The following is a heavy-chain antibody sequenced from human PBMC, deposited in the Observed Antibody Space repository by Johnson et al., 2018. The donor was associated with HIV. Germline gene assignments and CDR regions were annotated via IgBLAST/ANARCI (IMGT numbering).Heavy chain of an antibody. V-gene: IGHV3-33*01. CDR1: GFTFSSYG. D-gene: IGHD1-26*01. J-gene: IGHJ3*02. CDR2: IWYDGSNK. CDR3: ARDLVVGATPDHDAFDI. Sequence: QMLLVESGGGVVQPGRSLRLSCAASGFTFSSYGMHWVRQAPGKGLEWVAVIWYDGSNKYYADSVKGRFTISRDNAKNSLYLQMNSLRAEDTAVYYCARDLVVGATPDHDAFDIWGQGTMVTVSS.